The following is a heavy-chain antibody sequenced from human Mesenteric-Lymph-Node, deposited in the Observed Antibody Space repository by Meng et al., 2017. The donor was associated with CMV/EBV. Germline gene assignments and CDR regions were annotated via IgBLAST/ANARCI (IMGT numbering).Heavy chain of an antibody. CDR3: ARLRSPGYNWFDP. Sequence: SGDSLSTDSYFWGWIRQSPGKGLEWIGAIFYSGTTYYNPSLKSRVIMSVDTSRNRFSLILTSVTAADTGLYYCARLRSPGYNWFDPWGQGTLVTVSS. V-gene: IGHV4-39*01. CDR2: IFYSGTT. CDR1: GDSLSTDSYF. J-gene: IGHJ5*02.